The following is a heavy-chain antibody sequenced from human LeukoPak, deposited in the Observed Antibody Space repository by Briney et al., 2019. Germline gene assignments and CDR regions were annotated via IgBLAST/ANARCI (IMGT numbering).Heavy chain of an antibody. Sequence: GGSLRLSCAASGFTFDDYGMSWVRQAPGKGLEWVSGINWNGGSTVYADSVKGRFTISRDNAKNSLYLQMNSLRAEDTALYHCARASTHTAACNAWFDPWGQGTLVTVSS. CDR1: GFTFDDYG. CDR2: INWNGGST. J-gene: IGHJ5*02. CDR3: ARASTHTAACNAWFDP. D-gene: IGHD6-13*01. V-gene: IGHV3-20*01.